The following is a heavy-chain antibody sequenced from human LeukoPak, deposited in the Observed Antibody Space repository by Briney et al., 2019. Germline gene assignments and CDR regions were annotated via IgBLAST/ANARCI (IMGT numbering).Heavy chain of an antibody. J-gene: IGHJ4*02. CDR2: INPNSGGT. V-gene: IGHV1-2*04. D-gene: IGHD3-16*02. CDR3: ARGGVITFGGVIVQFDY. Sequence: ASVKVACKASGYTFTGYYMHWVRQAPGQGLEWMGWINPNSGGTNYAQKFQGWVTMTRDTSISTAYMELSRLRSDDTAVYYCARGGVITFGGVIVQFDYWGQGTLVTVSS. CDR1: GYTFTGYY.